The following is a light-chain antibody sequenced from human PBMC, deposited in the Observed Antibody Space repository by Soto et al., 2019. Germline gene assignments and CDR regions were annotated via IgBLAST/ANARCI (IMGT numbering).Light chain of an antibody. CDR1: RRVSSY. CDR2: DAS. J-gene: IGKJ1*01. Sequence: ETVLKQSPATLSLSPGDRATLSCRASRRVSSYLAWYQQKAGQAPWLLIYDASNRAAGTPARFSGSGSGTDFTLTISSLEPEDFAVYYCQQRDNWPWTFGQGTKVDIK. CDR3: QQRDNWPWT. V-gene: IGKV3-11*01.